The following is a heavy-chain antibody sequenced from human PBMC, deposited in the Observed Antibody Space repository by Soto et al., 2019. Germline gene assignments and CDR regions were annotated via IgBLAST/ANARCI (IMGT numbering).Heavy chain of an antibody. D-gene: IGHD3-9*01. CDR3: ARAASPYFDLLSAFHP. J-gene: IGHJ5*02. V-gene: IGHV3-21*06. Sequence: VGSLRLSYAASGFTFTRFSMNWVRQAPGKGLEWVSSISSTTNYIYYGDSMKGRFTISRDNAKNSLYLEMNSLRAEDTAVYYCARAASPYFDLLSAFHPWGQGTLVTVSS. CDR2: ISSTTNYI. CDR1: GFTFTRFS.